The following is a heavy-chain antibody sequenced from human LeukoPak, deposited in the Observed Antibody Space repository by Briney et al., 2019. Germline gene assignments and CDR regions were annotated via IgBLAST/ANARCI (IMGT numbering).Heavy chain of an antibody. CDR1: GDSIRSNNYY. D-gene: IGHD3-3*01. CDR3: QSRFLGWLLDY. V-gene: IGHV4-39*01. Sequence: PSETLSLTCTVSGDSIRSNNYYWGWIRQPPGKGLEWIGSIYDTGSTFYNPSLKSRVIISVDTSKNQFSLKLSSVTAADTAVYYCQSRFLGWLLDYWGQGTLVTVSS. J-gene: IGHJ4*02. CDR2: IYDTGST.